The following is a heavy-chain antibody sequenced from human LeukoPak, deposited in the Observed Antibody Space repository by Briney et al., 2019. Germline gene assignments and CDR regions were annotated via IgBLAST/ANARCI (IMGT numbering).Heavy chain of an antibody. J-gene: IGHJ4*02. D-gene: IGHD5-18*01. CDR3: ARECSGYSYGYGS. V-gene: IGHV1-69*05. CDR1: GGTFSSYA. CDR2: IIPIFGTA. Sequence: SVKVSCKASGGTFSSYAISWVRQAPGQGLEWMGRIIPIFGTANYAQKFQGRVTITTDESTSTAYMELSSLRSEDTAVYYCARECSGYSYGYGSWGQGTLVTVSS.